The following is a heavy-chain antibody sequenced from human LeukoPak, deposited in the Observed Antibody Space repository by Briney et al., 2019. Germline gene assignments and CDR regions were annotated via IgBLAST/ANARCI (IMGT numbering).Heavy chain of an antibody. CDR2: IYTSGST. V-gene: IGHV4-4*09. Sequence: PSETLSLTCTVSGGSISSYYWSWIRQPPGKGLEWIGYIYTSGSTNYNPSLKSRVTISVDTSKNQFSLKLSSVTAADTAVYYCAGQLELLNWFDPLGPGNPGHRLL. CDR3: AGQLELLNWFDP. CDR1: GGSISSYY. D-gene: IGHD1-1*01. J-gene: IGHJ5*02.